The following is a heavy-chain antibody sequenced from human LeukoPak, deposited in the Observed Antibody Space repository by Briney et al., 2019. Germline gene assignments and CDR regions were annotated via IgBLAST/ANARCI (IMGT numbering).Heavy chain of an antibody. J-gene: IGHJ5*02. CDR3: ARSGDIVVGTNWFDP. D-gene: IGHD2-15*01. CDR1: GGSISSGGYY. CDR2: IYYSGST. Sequence: PSETLSLTCTVSGGSISSGGYYWSWIRQHPGKGLEWIGYIYYSGSTYYNPSLKSRVTISVDTSKNQFSLKLGSVTAADTAVYYCARSGDIVVGTNWFDPWGQGTLVTVSS. V-gene: IGHV4-31*03.